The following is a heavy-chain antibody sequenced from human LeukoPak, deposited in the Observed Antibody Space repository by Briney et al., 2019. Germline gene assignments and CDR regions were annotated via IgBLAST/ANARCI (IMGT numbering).Heavy chain of an antibody. CDR3: ARTSGAARHFDY. V-gene: IGHV4-39*01. CDR2: ISYSGST. D-gene: IGHD6-6*01. CDR1: GGSISSSSYY. Sequence: SETLSLTCTVSGGSISSSSYYWGWIRQPPGKGLEWIGSISYSGSTYYNPSLKSRVTISVDTSKNQFSLKPSSVTAADTAVYFCARTSGAARHFDYWGQGTLVTVSS. J-gene: IGHJ4*02.